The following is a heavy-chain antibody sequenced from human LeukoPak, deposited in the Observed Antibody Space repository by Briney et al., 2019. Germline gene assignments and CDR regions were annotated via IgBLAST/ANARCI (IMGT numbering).Heavy chain of an antibody. J-gene: IGHJ3*02. V-gene: IGHV3-74*01. CDR1: GFTFSSHW. D-gene: IGHD3-9*01. Sequence: AGGSLRLSCAASGFTFSSHWMHWVRQAPGKGLVWVSRINSDGSRTNYAESVKGRFTISRDNAKSTLYLQMNSLRAEDTAVYYCARVYYDILTGYYDAFDIWGQGTMVTVSS. CDR2: INSDGSRT. CDR3: ARVYYDILTGYYDAFDI.